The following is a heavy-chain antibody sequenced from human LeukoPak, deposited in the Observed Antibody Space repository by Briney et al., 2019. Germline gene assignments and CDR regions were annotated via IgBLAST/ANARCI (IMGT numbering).Heavy chain of an antibody. D-gene: IGHD4-17*01. V-gene: IGHV3-43*02. CDR3: AKTVTTDEDYFDY. J-gene: IGHJ4*02. CDR2: ISGDGGST. CDR1: GFTFDDYA. Sequence: GGSLRLSCAASGFTFDDYAMHWVRQAPGKGLEWVSLISGDGGSTYYADSVKGRFTISRDNAKNSLYLQMNSLRAEDTAVYYCAKTVTTDEDYFDYWGQGTLVTVSS.